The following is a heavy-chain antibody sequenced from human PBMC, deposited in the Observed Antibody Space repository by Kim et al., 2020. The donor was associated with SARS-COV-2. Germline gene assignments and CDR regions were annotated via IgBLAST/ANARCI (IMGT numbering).Heavy chain of an antibody. D-gene: IGHD2-2*02. J-gene: IGHJ4*02. Sequence: YNPSLKSRITISLDTSKNQFSLKLSSVTAADTAVYYCAIGGCDTSSCYNYWGQGTLVTVSS. CDR3: AIGGCDTSSCYNY. V-gene: IGHV4-34*13.